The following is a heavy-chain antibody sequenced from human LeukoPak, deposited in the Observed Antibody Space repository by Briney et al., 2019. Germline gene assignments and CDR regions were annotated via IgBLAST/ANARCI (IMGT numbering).Heavy chain of an antibody. J-gene: IGHJ4*02. V-gene: IGHV3-30*02. CDR3: ARQLWFGELYTGYFDY. Sequence: GGSLRLSCGASGFIFDAHDMHWVRQAPGKGLEWVAFIRSDGYHTYYADSVKGRFTISRDNAKKSLFLQMNSLRAEDTAVYYCARQLWFGELYTGYFDYWGQGTLVTVSS. CDR1: GFIFDAHD. CDR2: IRSDGYHT. D-gene: IGHD3-10*01.